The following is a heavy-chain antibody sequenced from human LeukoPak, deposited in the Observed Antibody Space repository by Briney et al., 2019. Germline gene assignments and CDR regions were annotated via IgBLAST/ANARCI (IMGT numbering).Heavy chain of an antibody. D-gene: IGHD1-26*01. CDR1: GGTFSSYA. V-gene: IGHV1-69*05. CDR3: ARELPYSGSLYYFDY. Sequence: SVKVSCKASGGTFSSYAISWVRQAPGQGLEWMGGIIPIFGTANYAQKFQSRVTITTDESTSTAYMELSSLRSEDTAVYYCARELPYSGSLYYFDYWGQGTLVTVSS. CDR2: IIPIFGTA. J-gene: IGHJ4*02.